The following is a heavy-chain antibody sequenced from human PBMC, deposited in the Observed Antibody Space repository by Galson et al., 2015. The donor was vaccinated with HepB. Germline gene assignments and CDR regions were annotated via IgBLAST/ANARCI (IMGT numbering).Heavy chain of an antibody. CDR1: GYTFTSYG. Sequence: SVKVSCKASGYTFTSYGISWVRQAPGQGLEWMGWISAYNGNTNYAQKLQGRVTMTTDTSTSTAYMELRSLRSDDTAVYYCARPWYYYGSGSYYNVPYYFDYWGQGTLVTVSS. V-gene: IGHV1-18*01. CDR3: ARPWYYYGSGSYYNVPYYFDY. D-gene: IGHD3-10*01. J-gene: IGHJ4*02. CDR2: ISAYNGNT.